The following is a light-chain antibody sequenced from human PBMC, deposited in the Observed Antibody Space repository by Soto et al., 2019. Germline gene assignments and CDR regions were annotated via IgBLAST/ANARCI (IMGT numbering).Light chain of an antibody. Sequence: QSVLTQPPSVSGAPGQRFTSSGTGSSSNIGAGSAVHWYHQLPGTPPKLLIYGNSNRPSGVPDRFSGSKSGTSASLAVTWLQAEDETDYYCQSYDSSLSCYVFGAGTKLTVL. CDR1: SSNIGAGSA. CDR3: QSYDSSLSCYV. V-gene: IGLV1-40*01. CDR2: GNS. J-gene: IGLJ1*01.